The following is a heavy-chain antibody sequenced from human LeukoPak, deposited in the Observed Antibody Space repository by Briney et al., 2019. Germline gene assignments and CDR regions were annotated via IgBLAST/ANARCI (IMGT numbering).Heavy chain of an antibody. CDR2: ISYDGSNK. J-gene: IGHJ4*02. D-gene: IGHD4-17*01. CDR3: ARDAIRHDYGADY. V-gene: IGHV3-30-3*01. CDR1: GFTFSSYA. Sequence: PGGSLRLSCAASGFTFSSYAMHWVRQAPGKGLEWVAVISYDGSNKYYADSVKGRFTISRDNSKNTLYLQMNSLRAEDTAVYYCARDAIRHDYGADYWGQGTLVTVSS.